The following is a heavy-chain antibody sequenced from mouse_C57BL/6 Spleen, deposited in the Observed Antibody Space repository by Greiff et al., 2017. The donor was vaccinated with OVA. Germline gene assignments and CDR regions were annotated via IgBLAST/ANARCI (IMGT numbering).Heavy chain of an antibody. J-gene: IGHJ4*01. CDR2: IRNKANGYTT. Sequence: EVMLVESGGGLVQPGGSLSLSCAASGFTFTDYYMSWVRQPPGKALEWLGFIRNKANGYTTEYSASVKGRFTISRDNSQSILYLQRNALRAEDSATYYCARSGTFYAMDYWGQGTSVTVSS. V-gene: IGHV7-3*01. CDR3: ARSGTFYAMDY. D-gene: IGHD4-1*01. CDR1: GFTFTDYY.